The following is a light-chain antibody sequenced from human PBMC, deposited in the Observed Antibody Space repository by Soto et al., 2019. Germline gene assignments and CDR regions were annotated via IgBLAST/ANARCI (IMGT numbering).Light chain of an antibody. CDR1: QSVSSSY. J-gene: IGKJ3*01. V-gene: IGKV3-20*01. CDR2: GAS. Sequence: EIVLTQSPGTLSLSPGESATLSCRGSQSVSSSYLAWYQQRPGQAPRLLIYGASSRATGIPDRFSGSGSGTDFTLTISRLEPEDFAVYYCQQYGSSLSSTFGPGTKVDIK. CDR3: QQYGSSLSST.